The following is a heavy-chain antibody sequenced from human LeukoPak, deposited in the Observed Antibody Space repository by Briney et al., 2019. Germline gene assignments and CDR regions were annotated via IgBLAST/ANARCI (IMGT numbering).Heavy chain of an antibody. CDR3: ARVSPYDSSGYRYWYFDL. CDR1: GYTFTSYG. Sequence: ASVKVSCKASGYTFTSYGISWVRQAPGQGLEWMGWISTYNGNTNYAQKVQGRVSMTTDTSTSTAYMELRSLRSDDTAVYYCARVSPYDSSGYRYWYFDLWGRGTLVTVSS. CDR2: ISTYNGNT. D-gene: IGHD3-22*01. J-gene: IGHJ2*01. V-gene: IGHV1-18*01.